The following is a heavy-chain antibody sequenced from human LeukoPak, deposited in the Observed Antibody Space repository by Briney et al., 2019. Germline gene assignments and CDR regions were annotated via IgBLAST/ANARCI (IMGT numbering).Heavy chain of an antibody. CDR3: ARRRYSYPFDY. D-gene: IGHD5-18*01. CDR1: GGSFSGYY. V-gene: IGHV4-34*01. CDR2: INHSGSS. Sequence: SETLSLTCAVYGGSFSGYYWSWIRQPPGKGLEWIGEINHSGSSNYNPSLKSRGTISVDTSKSQFSLKLSSVTAADTAVYYCARRRYSYPFDYWGQGTLVTVSS. J-gene: IGHJ4*02.